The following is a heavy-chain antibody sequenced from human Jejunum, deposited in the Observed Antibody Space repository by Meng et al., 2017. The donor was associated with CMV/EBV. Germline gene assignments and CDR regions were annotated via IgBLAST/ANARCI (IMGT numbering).Heavy chain of an antibody. J-gene: IGHJ4*02. D-gene: IGHD5-24*01. V-gene: IGHV3-49*04. CDR3: TRNLPNVEMATITLDY. CDR1: FSSFA. Sequence: FSSFAMTWVRQAPGKGLEWVGFIRSKAYGGTTEYAASVKGRFIISRDDSKSIAYLQMNSLKTEDTAVYYCTRNLPNVEMATITLDYWGQGTLVTVSS. CDR2: IRSKAYGGTT.